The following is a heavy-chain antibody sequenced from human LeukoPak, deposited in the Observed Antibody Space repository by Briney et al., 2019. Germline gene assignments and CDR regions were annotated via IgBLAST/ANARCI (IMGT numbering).Heavy chain of an antibody. Sequence: GGSLRLSCAASGFMFSSHWMHWVRQAPGKGLVWVSRLNSDGSTTHYADSVKGRFTISRDNARNTLYLQMNSLRAEDTAVYYCARDSSGWKYYFDYWGQGTLVTVSS. CDR3: ARDSSGWKYYFDY. D-gene: IGHD3-22*01. J-gene: IGHJ4*02. V-gene: IGHV3-74*01. CDR2: LNSDGSTT. CDR1: GFMFSSHW.